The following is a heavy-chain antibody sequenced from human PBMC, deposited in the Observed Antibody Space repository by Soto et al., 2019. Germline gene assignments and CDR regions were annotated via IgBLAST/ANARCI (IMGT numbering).Heavy chain of an antibody. Sequence: SVKVSCKASGGTFSSYAISWLRQSPGQGLEWMGGIIPIFGTANYAQKFQGRATITADESTSTAYMELSSLRSEDTAVCYCARDYVARAFDIWGQGTMVTVSS. J-gene: IGHJ3*02. CDR1: GGTFSSYA. CDR2: IIPIFGTA. V-gene: IGHV1-69*13. CDR3: ARDYVARAFDI. D-gene: IGHD5-12*01.